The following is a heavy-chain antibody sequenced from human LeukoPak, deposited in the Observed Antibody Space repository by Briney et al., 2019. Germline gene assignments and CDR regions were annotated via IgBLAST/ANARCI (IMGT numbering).Heavy chain of an antibody. CDR1: GYTFTSYG. Sequence: ASVKVSCKASGYTFTSYGISWVRQAPGQGLEWMGWISAYNGNADYAQKFQGRVTMTRNTSISTAYMELSSLRSEDTAVYYCARRLWFGERDGMDVWGQGTTVTVSS. J-gene: IGHJ6*02. D-gene: IGHD3-10*01. CDR3: ARRLWFGERDGMDV. V-gene: IGHV1-18*01. CDR2: ISAYNGNA.